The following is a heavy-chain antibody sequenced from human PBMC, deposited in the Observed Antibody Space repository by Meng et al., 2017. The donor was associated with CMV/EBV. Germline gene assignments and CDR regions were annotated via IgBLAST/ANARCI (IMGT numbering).Heavy chain of an antibody. Sequence: QVQLQESGPGLVKPSQTLSLTCTVSCGSISSGDYYWSWIRQPPGKGLEWIGYIYYSGSTYYNPSLKSRVTISVDTSKNQFSLKLSSVTAADTAVYYCARVTSRVAGAFDYWGQGTLVTVSS. CDR2: IYYSGST. CDR1: CGSISSGDYY. J-gene: IGHJ4*02. CDR3: ARVTSRVAGAFDY. D-gene: IGHD1-14*01. V-gene: IGHV4-30-4*08.